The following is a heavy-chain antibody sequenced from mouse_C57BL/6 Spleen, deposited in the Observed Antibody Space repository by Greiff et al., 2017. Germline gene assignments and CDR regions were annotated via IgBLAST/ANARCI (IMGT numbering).Heavy chain of an antibody. J-gene: IGHJ1*03. CDR1: GYTFTSYW. V-gene: IGHV1-53*01. CDR3: ARRGVVDWYFDV. Sequence: VQLQQSGTELVKPGASVKLSCKASGYTFTSYWMHWVKQRPGQGLEWIGNINPSNGGTNYNEKLKSKATLTVDKSSSTAYMQLSRLTSADSAVEGCARRGVVDWYFDVWGTGTTVTVSS. CDR2: INPSNGGT. D-gene: IGHD1-1*01.